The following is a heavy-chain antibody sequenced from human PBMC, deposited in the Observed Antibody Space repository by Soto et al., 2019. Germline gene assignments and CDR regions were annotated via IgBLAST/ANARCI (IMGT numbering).Heavy chain of an antibody. D-gene: IGHD5-12*01. J-gene: IGHJ4*02. CDR2: MNQDGTEK. CDR3: ARDIVASY. V-gene: IGHV3-7*05. Sequence: EVQLVESGGGLVQPGGSLRLSCAASGFTFSSYWMRWVRQAPGKGLEWVANMNQDGTEKYYVDSVKGRFTISRDNAKNSLYLQMNSLRAEDTAVYYCARDIVASYWGQGTLVTVSS. CDR1: GFTFSSYW.